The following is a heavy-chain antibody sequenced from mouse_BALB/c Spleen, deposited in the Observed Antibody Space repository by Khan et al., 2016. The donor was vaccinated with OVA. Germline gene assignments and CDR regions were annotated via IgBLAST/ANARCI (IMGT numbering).Heavy chain of an antibody. CDR3: ARPETGTFAY. Sequence: QVQLKESGAELAKPGASVKMSCKASGYTFTSYWMHWVKQRPGQGLEWIGYINPSTGYTEYNQKFKDKATLTADKSSSTAYMQLSSLTSEDSAVYYCARPETGTFAYWGQGTLVTVSA. D-gene: IGHD4-1*01. V-gene: IGHV1-7*01. CDR2: INPSTGYT. J-gene: IGHJ3*01. CDR1: GYTFTSYW.